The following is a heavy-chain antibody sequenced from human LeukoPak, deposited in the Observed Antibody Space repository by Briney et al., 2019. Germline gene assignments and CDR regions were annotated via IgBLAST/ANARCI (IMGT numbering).Heavy chain of an antibody. CDR1: GFTFSRYA. D-gene: IGHD3-22*01. CDR2: ISGSGGST. CDR3: AKTIPPSDSYYYDSSGYYPDAFDI. J-gene: IGHJ3*02. Sequence: GRSLSLSCLAYGFTFSRYAMSWVRQAAGKGLEWVSAISGSGGSTYYADSVKGRFTISRDNSKKTLYLQMNSLRGEATAVYYCAKTIPPSDSYYYDSSGYYPDAFDIWGQGKMVTVSS. V-gene: IGHV3-23*01.